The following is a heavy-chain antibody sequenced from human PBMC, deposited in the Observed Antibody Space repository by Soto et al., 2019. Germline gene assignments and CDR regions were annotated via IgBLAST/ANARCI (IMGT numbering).Heavy chain of an antibody. CDR2: IIPIFGTA. D-gene: IGHD2-21*02. J-gene: IGHJ6*02. CDR1: GGTFSSYA. Sequence: QVQLVQSGAEVKKPGSSVKVSCKASGGTFSSYAISWVRQAPGQGLEWMGGIIPIFGTANYAQKFQGRVTITADESTSTAYMELSSLRSEDTAVYYCASCGGDCYSPPDHGMDVWGQGTTVTVSS. CDR3: ASCGGDCYSPPDHGMDV. V-gene: IGHV1-69*01.